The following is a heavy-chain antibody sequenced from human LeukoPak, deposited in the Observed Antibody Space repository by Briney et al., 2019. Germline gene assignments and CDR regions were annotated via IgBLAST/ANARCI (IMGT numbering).Heavy chain of an antibody. CDR1: GFTFSRNG. Sequence: PGGSLRLSCAASGFTFSRNGMTWVRQAPGKGLEWVSAISGSGGSTYYADSVKGRFTISRDNSKNTLYLQMNSLKTEDTAVYYCTTDSHIVATIDVVVVAATDYWGQGTLVTVSS. CDR2: ISGSGGST. V-gene: IGHV3-23*01. D-gene: IGHD2-15*01. CDR3: TTDSHIVATIDVVVVAATDY. J-gene: IGHJ4*02.